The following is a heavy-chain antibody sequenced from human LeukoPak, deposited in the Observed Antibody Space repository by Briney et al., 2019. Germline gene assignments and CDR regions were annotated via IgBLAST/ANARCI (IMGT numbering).Heavy chain of an antibody. D-gene: IGHD2-15*01. V-gene: IGHV4-61*01. J-gene: IGHJ5*02. Sequence: SETLSLTCTVSGGSVSSGSYYWSWIRQPPGTGLEWIGYIYYSGSTNYNPSLKSRVTISVDTSKNQFSLKLSSVTAADTAVYYCARGPGGGSRNWFDPWGQGTLVTVSS. CDR1: GGSVSSGSYY. CDR2: IYYSGST. CDR3: ARGPGGGSRNWFDP.